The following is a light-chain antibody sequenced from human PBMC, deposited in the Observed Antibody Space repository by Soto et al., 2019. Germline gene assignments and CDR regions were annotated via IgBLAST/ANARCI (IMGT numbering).Light chain of an antibody. V-gene: IGLV2-14*01. J-gene: IGLJ1*01. CDR3: SSYTTSSTPYV. CDR1: SSDVGAYDY. Sequence: QSVLTQPASASGSPGQSITISCTGTSSDVGAYDYVSWYQQHQGKAPKLMIYGVSNRPSGVSNRFSGSKSGNTASLTISGLQAEDEADYYCSSYTTSSTPYVFGPGTKLTVL. CDR2: GVS.